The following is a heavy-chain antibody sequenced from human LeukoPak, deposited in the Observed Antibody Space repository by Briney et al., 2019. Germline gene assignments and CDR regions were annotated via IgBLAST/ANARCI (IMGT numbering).Heavy chain of an antibody. Sequence: SETLSLTCTVSGGSISSHYWSWIRQPPGKGLEWMGYIYYSGSTNYNPSLKSRVTISADTSKNQFSLKLSSVTAADTAVYYCARDRIVPTTTDYYYYMDVWGKGTTVTVSS. CDR3: ARDRIVPTTTDYYYYMDV. V-gene: IGHV4-59*11. CDR1: GGSISSHY. D-gene: IGHD1-14*01. J-gene: IGHJ6*03. CDR2: IYYSGST.